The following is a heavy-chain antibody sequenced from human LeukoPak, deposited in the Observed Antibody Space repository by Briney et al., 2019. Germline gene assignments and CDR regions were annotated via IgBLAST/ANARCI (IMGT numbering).Heavy chain of an antibody. V-gene: IGHV3-23*01. Sequence: GGSLRLSCAASGFTFNNYAMNWVRQAPGKGLEWVSSISGGGETTYYADSAKGRFTISRDNSQNTLYLQMNSLRAEDTAVYYCAKLLSGWYDSDPVDYWGQGTLVTVSS. CDR2: ISGGGETT. D-gene: IGHD6-19*01. CDR3: AKLLSGWYDSDPVDY. J-gene: IGHJ4*02. CDR1: GFTFNNYA.